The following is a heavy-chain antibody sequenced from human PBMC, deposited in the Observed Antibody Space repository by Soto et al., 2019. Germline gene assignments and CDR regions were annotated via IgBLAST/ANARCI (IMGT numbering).Heavy chain of an antibody. Sequence: SVKVSCKASGGTFSSYAISWLRQAPGQGLEWMGGIIPIFGTANYAQKFQGRVTITADESTRTAYMELSSMRSEDTAVYYCAIRVGIAADYWGQGTLVTVSS. D-gene: IGHD6-13*01. CDR1: GGTFSSYA. CDR3: AIRVGIAADY. CDR2: IIPIFGTA. J-gene: IGHJ4*02. V-gene: IGHV1-69*13.